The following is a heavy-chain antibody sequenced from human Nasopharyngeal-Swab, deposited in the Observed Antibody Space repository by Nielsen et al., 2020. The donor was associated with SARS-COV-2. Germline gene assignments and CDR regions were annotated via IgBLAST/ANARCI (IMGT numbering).Heavy chain of an antibody. CDR1: GFTFSSYG. CDR2: ISYDGSNK. CDR3: AKGGGTTETVGLDI. Sequence: GESLKISCAASGFTFSSYGMHWVRQAPGKGLEWVAVISYDGSNKYYADSVKGRFTISRDNSKNTLYLQMNSLRAEDTAVYYCAKGGGTTETVGLDIWGQGTMVTVSS. V-gene: IGHV3-30*18. D-gene: IGHD1-1*01. J-gene: IGHJ3*02.